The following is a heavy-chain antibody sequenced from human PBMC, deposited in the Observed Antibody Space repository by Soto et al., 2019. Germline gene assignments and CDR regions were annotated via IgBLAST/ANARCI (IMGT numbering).Heavy chain of an antibody. CDR3: ERHTALGPMPFDY. CDR1: GYTFTTYW. J-gene: IGHJ4*02. D-gene: IGHD2-2*01. V-gene: IGHV5-10-1*01. Sequence: GESLKISCKGSGYTFTTYWITWVRQTPGKGLEWMGRIDPGNSYTSYNPSFQGHVTLSADMSISTAYLQWSGLKASDTAMYYCERHTALGPMPFDYWGQGTLVTVSS. CDR2: IDPGNSYT.